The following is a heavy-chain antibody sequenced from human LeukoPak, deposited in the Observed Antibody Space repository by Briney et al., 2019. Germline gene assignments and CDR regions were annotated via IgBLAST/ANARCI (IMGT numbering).Heavy chain of an antibody. Sequence: SENLSLTCTVSGGSITGYYWSWIRQPAGKGLEWVGRLYSSGGAVYNPSLKSRVTLSADTSKGQLSLKLTSETAADTAVYFCARGPHFSRGEHFDYWGLGILVTVSS. CDR1: GGSITGYY. D-gene: IGHD4-11*01. CDR3: ARGPHFSRGEHFDY. CDR2: LYSSGGA. V-gene: IGHV4-4*07. J-gene: IGHJ4*02.